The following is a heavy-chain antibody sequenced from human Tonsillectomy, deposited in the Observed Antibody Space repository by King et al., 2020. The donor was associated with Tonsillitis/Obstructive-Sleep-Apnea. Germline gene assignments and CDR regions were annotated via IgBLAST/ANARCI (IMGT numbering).Heavy chain of an antibody. Sequence: VQLVESGGGLAKPGGSLRLSCAASGFTFSSYSMNWVRQAPGKGLEWVSSISSSSNYIYYADSVKGRFTISRDNAKNSLYLQMNSLRAEDTAVYYCARGGYFDYYFDDWGQGTLVTVSS. CDR1: GFTFSSYS. V-gene: IGHV3-21*01. J-gene: IGHJ4*02. CDR3: ARGGYFDYYFDD. D-gene: IGHD3-9*01. CDR2: ISSSSNYI.